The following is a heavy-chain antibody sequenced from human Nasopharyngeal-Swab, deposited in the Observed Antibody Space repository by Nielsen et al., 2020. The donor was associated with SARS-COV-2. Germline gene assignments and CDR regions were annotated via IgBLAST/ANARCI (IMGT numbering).Heavy chain of an antibody. D-gene: IGHD1-1*01. CDR3: ARVGGLGNDNKEAFDI. CDR2: IYYSGTT. V-gene: IGHV4-59*11. CDR1: GGSISSHY. J-gene: IGHJ3*02. Sequence: SETLSLTCSVSGGSISSHYWSWIHQPPGKGLEWIGYIYYSGTTNYSPSLKSRVTISLDTSKTHFSLKVVSVTAADTALYYCARVGGLGNDNKEAFDIWGQGIMVTVSS.